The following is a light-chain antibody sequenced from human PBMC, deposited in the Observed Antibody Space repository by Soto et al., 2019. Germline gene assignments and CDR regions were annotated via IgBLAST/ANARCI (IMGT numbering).Light chain of an antibody. CDR3: QQASSYPLT. Sequence: IQMTRSPSSVSASVGDRVTITCRASQSISNWLAWYQQKPGKGPKTLIYVASSLQSGVPSRFSGSGSGTDFTLIISILQPEDFAPYYCQQASSYPLTFGGGTKVEIK. J-gene: IGKJ4*01. CDR1: QSISNW. V-gene: IGKV1-12*01. CDR2: VAS.